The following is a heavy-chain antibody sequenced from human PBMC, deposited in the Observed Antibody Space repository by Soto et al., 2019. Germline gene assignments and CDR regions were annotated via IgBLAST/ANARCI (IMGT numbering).Heavy chain of an antibody. Sequence: ASVKVSCKASGYAFTSYYMHWVRQAPGQGLEWMGIINPSGGSTSYAQKFQGRVTMTRDTSTSTVYMELSSLRSEDTAVYYCARDTSKRRGYSGYDTQTFDYWGQGTLVTVSS. CDR2: INPSGGST. V-gene: IGHV1-46*01. J-gene: IGHJ4*02. CDR3: ARDTSKRRGYSGYDTQTFDY. D-gene: IGHD5-12*01. CDR1: GYAFTSYY.